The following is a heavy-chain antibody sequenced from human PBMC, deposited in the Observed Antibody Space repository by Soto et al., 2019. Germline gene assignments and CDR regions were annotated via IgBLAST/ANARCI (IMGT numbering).Heavy chain of an antibody. CDR1: GYTFTSYY. CDR2: INPSGGST. CDR3: ARDLRWSSSSVDY. V-gene: IGHV1-46*01. Sequence: QVQLVQSGAEVKKPGASVKVSCKASGYTFTSYYMHWVRQAPGQGLEWMGIINPSGGSTSYAQKFRVIVTMTRDTSTSTVYMELCSLRSEDTAVYYCARDLRWSSSSVDYWGQGTLVTVSS. J-gene: IGHJ4*02. D-gene: IGHD6-13*01.